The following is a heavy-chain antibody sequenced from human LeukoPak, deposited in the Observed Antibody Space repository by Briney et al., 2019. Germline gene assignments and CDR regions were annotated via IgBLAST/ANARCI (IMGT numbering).Heavy chain of an antibody. D-gene: IGHD3-3*01. CDR2: IKQDGSEK. CDR3: ARSGYYTYYYMDV. V-gene: IGHV3-7*01. Sequence: GGSLRLSCAASGFTFSTYWMSWVRQAPGKGLEWVANIKQDGSEKYYVDSVKGRFIISRDNAKNSLYLQMDSLRAEDTAVYYCARSGYYTYYYMDVWGKGTTVTVSS. CDR1: GFTFSTYW. J-gene: IGHJ6*03.